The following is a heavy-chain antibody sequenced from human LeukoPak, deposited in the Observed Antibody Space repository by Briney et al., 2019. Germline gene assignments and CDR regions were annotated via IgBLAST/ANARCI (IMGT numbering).Heavy chain of an antibody. J-gene: IGHJ3*02. CDR2: ISYDGSNK. D-gene: IGHD6-6*01. V-gene: IGHV3-30-3*02. CDR1: GFTFSSYA. CDR3: AKFLYSSSPLDAFDI. Sequence: GGSLRLSCAASGFTFSSYAMHWVRQAPGKGLEWVAVISYDGSNKYYADSVKGRFTISRDNSKNTLYLQMNSLRAEDTAVYYCAKFLYSSSPLDAFDIWGQGTMVTVSS.